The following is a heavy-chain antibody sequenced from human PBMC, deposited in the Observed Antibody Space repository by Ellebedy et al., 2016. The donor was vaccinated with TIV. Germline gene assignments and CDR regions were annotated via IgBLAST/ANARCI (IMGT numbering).Heavy chain of an antibody. D-gene: IGHD2-21*01. CDR3: ARPYDGGSHVPWD. CDR2: ISSGSSTI. CDR1: GFSFSNYN. Sequence: PGGSLRLSCTASGFSFSNYNMNWVRQAPGKGLEWVSCISSGSSTIYYADSVKGRFTISRDNAKNSLYLQMNSLRDEDTAVYYCARPYDGGSHVPWDWGQGTLVTVSS. J-gene: IGHJ4*02. V-gene: IGHV3-48*02.